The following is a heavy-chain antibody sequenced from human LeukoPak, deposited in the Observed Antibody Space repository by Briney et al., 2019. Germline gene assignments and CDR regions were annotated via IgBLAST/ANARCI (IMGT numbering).Heavy chain of an antibody. Sequence: GGSLRLSCAASGFTFSSYGMHWVRQAPGKGLEWVAVIWYDGSNKYYADSVKGRFTISRDNSKNTLYLQMNSLRAEDTAVYYCAKDRSRYCSGGSCYAYYFDYWGQGTLVTVSS. CDR2: IWYDGSNK. J-gene: IGHJ4*02. CDR3: AKDRSRYCSGGSCYAYYFDY. CDR1: GFTFSSYG. D-gene: IGHD2-15*01. V-gene: IGHV3-30*02.